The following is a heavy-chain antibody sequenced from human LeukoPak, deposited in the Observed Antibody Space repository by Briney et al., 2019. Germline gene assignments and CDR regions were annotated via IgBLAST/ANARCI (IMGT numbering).Heavy chain of an antibody. CDR2: IYYSGST. D-gene: IGHD6-19*01. CDR3: ARWDVAVAGNGSDY. J-gene: IGHJ4*02. CDR1: GVSISSYY. Sequence: PSETLSLTCTASGVSISSYYWSWIRQPPGKGLEWIGYIYYSGSTNYNPSLKSRVTISVDTSKNQFSLKLSSVTAADTAVYYCARWDVAVAGNGSDYWGQGTLVTVSS. V-gene: IGHV4-59*01.